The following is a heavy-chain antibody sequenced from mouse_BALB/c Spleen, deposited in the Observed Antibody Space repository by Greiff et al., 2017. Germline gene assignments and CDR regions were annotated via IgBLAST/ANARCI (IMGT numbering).Heavy chain of an antibody. J-gene: IGHJ4*01. D-gene: IGHD2-1*01. CDR2: INPSSGYT. V-gene: IGHV1-4*01. CDR1: GYTFTSYT. Sequence: QVHVKQSGAELARPGASVKMSCKASGYTFTSYTMHWVKQRPGQGLEWIGYINPSSGYTNYNQKFKDKATLTADKSSSTAYMQLSSLTSEDSAVYYCARSRGNYYAMDYWGQGTSVTVSS. CDR3: ARSRGNYYAMDY.